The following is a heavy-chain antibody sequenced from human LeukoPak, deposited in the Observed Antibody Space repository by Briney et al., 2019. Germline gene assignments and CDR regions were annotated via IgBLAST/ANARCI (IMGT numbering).Heavy chain of an antibody. CDR2: INHSGST. D-gene: IGHD3-16*01. CDR1: GGSFSGYY. J-gene: IGHJ4*02. CDR3: ARVRFYYFDY. V-gene: IGHV4-34*01. Sequence: PSETLSLTCAVYGGSFSGYYWSWIRQPPGKGLEWIGEINHSGSTNYNPSLKSRVTISVDTSKNHFSLKLSSVTAADTAVYYCARVRFYYFDYWGQGTLVTVSS.